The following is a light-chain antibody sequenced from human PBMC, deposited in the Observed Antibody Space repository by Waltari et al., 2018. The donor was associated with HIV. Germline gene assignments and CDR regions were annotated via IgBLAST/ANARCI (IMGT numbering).Light chain of an antibody. J-gene: IGLJ1*01. CDR3: SSYTSSSTRV. Sequence: QSALTQPAPVSGSPGQSLTISCTGTNSDVGDSNYVSWYQQHPGKAPKLIIYDVSNRPSGVSNRFSGSKSGNTASLTISGLQTEDEADYYCSSYTSSSTRVFGTGTKVTVL. V-gene: IGLV2-14*01. CDR1: NSDVGDSNY. CDR2: DVS.